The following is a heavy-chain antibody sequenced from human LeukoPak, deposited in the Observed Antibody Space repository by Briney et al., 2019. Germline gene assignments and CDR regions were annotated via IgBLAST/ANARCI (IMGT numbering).Heavy chain of an antibody. Sequence: GGSLRLSCVASGFAFNTYAMSWVRQSPGKGLGWVSSISDSGGRTYYADSVKGRFTISRDSAKNTLYLQMNSLRAEDTAVYYCAREGHGFDYWGQGTLVTVSS. V-gene: IGHV3-23*01. CDR1: GFAFNTYA. J-gene: IGHJ4*02. CDR3: AREGHGFDY. CDR2: ISDSGGRT.